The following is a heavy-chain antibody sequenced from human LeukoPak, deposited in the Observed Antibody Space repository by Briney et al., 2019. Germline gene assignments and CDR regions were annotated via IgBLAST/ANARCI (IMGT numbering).Heavy chain of an antibody. V-gene: IGHV1-69*06. Sequence: GASVKVSCKASGGTFSSYAISWVRQAPGQGLEWMGGIIPIFGTANYAQKFQGRVTITADKSTSTAYMELSSLRSEDTAVYYCASEQDRPQYYDILTHAFDVWGQGTMVTVSS. CDR1: GGTFSSYA. J-gene: IGHJ3*01. CDR3: ASEQDRPQYYDILTHAFDV. CDR2: IIPIFGTA. D-gene: IGHD3-9*01.